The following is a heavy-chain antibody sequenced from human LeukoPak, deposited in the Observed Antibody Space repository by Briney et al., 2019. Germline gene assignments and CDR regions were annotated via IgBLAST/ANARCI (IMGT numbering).Heavy chain of an antibody. J-gene: IGHJ4*02. V-gene: IGHV4-39*01. Sequence: SETLSLTCTVSGGSISSSSSTWGWIRQSPGKGLEWIGRIFYSGGTYKNPSLMSRVTLSVDTSQNQFSLELDYVTAADTAVYYRARQVGYNYGNFDFWGQGTLVTVSS. CDR3: ARQVGYNYGNFDF. CDR1: GGSISSSSST. CDR2: IFYSGGT. D-gene: IGHD5-18*01.